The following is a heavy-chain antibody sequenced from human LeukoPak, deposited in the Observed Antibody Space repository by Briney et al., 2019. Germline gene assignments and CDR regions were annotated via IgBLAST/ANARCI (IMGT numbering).Heavy chain of an antibody. D-gene: IGHD6-13*01. Sequence: SVKVSCKASGYTFTSYDINWVRQATGQGREWMGWMNPNSGNTGYAQKFQGRVTMTRNTSISTAYMELSSLRSEDTAVYYCARANKPYSSSRDLDYWGQGTLVTVSS. CDR1: GYTFTSYD. CDR3: ARANKPYSSSRDLDY. CDR2: MNPNSGNT. J-gene: IGHJ4*02. V-gene: IGHV1-8*01.